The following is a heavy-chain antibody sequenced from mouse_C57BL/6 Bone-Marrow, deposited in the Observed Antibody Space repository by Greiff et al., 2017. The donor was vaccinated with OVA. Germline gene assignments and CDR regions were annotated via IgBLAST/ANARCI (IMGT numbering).Heavy chain of an antibody. V-gene: IGHV1-81*01. CDR3: ARDVYYFDY. Sequence: VQLQQSGAELARPGASVKLSCKASGYTFTSYGISWVKQRTGQGLEWIGEIYPRSGNTSYNAKFKGKATLTAAKSSSTAYMELRSLTLKDAAVYACARDVYYFDYGGQGTTLTVSS. CDR1: GYTFTSYG. CDR2: IYPRSGNT. J-gene: IGHJ2*01.